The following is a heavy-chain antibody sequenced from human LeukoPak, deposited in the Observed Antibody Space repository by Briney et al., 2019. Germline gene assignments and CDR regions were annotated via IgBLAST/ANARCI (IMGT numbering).Heavy chain of an antibody. D-gene: IGHD6-19*01. J-gene: IGHJ4*02. CDR3: ARNNIAVATYDY. CDR2: INHSGST. Sequence: PSETLSLTCAVYGGSFSGYYWSWIRQPPGKGLEWIGEINHSGSTNYNPSLKSRVTISVDTSKNQLSLKLSSVTAADTAVYYCARNNIAVATYDYWGQGTLVTVSS. CDR1: GGSFSGYY. V-gene: IGHV4-34*01.